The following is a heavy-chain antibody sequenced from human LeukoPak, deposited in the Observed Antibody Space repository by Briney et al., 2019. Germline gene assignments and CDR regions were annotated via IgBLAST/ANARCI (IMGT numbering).Heavy chain of an antibody. V-gene: IGHV4-34*01. Sequence: SETPSLTCAVYGGSFSGYYWSWIRQPPGKGLEWIGEINHSRSTNYNPSLKSRVTISVDTSKNQFSLKLSSVTAADTAVYYCARAARFPLSYASIFGVGYYFDYWGQGTLVTVSS. D-gene: IGHD3-3*01. CDR1: GGSFSGYY. CDR3: ARAARFPLSYASIFGVGYYFDY. CDR2: INHSRST. J-gene: IGHJ4*02.